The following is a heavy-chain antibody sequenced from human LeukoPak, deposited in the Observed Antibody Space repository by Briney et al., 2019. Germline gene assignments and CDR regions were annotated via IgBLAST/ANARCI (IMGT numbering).Heavy chain of an antibody. CDR2: IQSKTDGGTT. CDR3: AAGGRV. Sequence: GGSLRLSCAASGFTLSNAWMNWVRQAPGKGLEWVGRIQSKTDGGTTEYAAPVKGRFTISRDDSTNTLYLQMNSLKTEDTGVYSCAAGGRVWGQGTTGTVSS. CDR1: GFTLSNAW. J-gene: IGHJ6*02. D-gene: IGHD3-10*01. V-gene: IGHV3-15*01.